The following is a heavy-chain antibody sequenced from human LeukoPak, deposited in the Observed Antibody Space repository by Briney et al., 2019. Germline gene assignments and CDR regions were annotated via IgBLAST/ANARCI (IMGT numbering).Heavy chain of an antibody. D-gene: IGHD5-24*01. CDR3: ARERRDGYKVYFDY. CDR2: IFYNGNT. Sequence: SETLSLTCTVSGGSISPYSWSWIRQPPGKGLEWIGYIFYNGNTNFNPSLKSRVTISVDTSKNQFSLRLSSVTAADTAVYYCARERRDGYKVYFDYWGQGTLVTVSS. J-gene: IGHJ4*02. CDR1: GGSISPYS. V-gene: IGHV4-59*01.